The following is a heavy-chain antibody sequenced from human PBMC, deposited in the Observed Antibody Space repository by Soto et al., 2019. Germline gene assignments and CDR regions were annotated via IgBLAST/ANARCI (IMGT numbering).Heavy chain of an antibody. CDR1: GFTFSRYV. D-gene: IGHD2-21*02. CDR3: ARSFCGDDCALDY. V-gene: IGHV3-30-3*01. J-gene: IGHJ4*02. CDR2: ISKEGNSK. Sequence: QVQLVESGGGVVQPGRSLRLSCAASGFTFSRYVLHWVRQAPGKGLEWVAVISKEGNSKHYSDSVTGRFTISRDNSENTLYLQMSSLRPEDTAVYHCARSFCGDDCALDYWGQGTLVTV.